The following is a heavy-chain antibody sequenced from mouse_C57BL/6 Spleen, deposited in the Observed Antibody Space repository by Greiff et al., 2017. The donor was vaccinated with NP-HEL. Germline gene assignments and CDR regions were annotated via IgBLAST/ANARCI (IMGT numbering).Heavy chain of an antibody. CDR1: GYTFTSYW. Sequence: QVQLQQSGAELVKPGASVKLSCKASGYTFTSYWMHWVKQRPGQGLEWIGMIHPNSGSTNYNEKFKSKATLTVDKSSSTAYMQLSSLTSEDSAVYYCARGGEGDQDAMDYWGQGTSVTVSS. CDR2: IHPNSGST. V-gene: IGHV1-64*01. J-gene: IGHJ4*01. D-gene: IGHD2-13*01. CDR3: ARGGEGDQDAMDY.